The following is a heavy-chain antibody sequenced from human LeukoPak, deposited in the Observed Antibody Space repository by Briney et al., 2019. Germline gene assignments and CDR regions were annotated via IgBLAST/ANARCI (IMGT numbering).Heavy chain of an antibody. V-gene: IGHV1-8*01. J-gene: IGHJ4*02. D-gene: IGHD7-27*01. CDR2: MSPNSGDT. CDR3: ARGPPNWGYDY. Sequence: ASVKASCKASGYTFTSYDFNWVRQATGQRPEWMGWMSPNSGDTGYAQKFQGRVTMTRNTSISTAYMELSSLRSDDTAVYYCARGPPNWGYDYWGPGTLVTVSS. CDR1: GYTFTSYD.